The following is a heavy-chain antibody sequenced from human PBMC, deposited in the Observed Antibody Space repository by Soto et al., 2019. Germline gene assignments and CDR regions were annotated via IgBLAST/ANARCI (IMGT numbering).Heavy chain of an antibody. V-gene: IGHV3-72*01. Sequence: EVQLMESGGGLVQPGGSLRLSCAASGFIFSDYYMDWVRQVPGKGLEWVGRTRNKVNSFSAEYAASVKGRFSIYRDASTDSIYLQMNSLKSDDTAVYYCARDTGGSYDYWGQGALVTVSS. CDR2: TRNKVNSFSA. J-gene: IGHJ4*02. CDR3: ARDTGGSYDY. CDR1: GFIFSDYY. D-gene: IGHD3-16*01.